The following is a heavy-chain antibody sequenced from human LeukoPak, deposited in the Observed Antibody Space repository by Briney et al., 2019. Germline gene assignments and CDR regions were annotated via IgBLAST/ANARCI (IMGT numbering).Heavy chain of an antibody. CDR2: ISSSGSTI. J-gene: IGHJ4*02. CDR1: GFTFSSYE. CDR3: ARDRLGWKRLYYFDY. V-gene: IGHV3-48*03. D-gene: IGHD1-1*01. Sequence: GGSLRLSCAASGFTFSSYEMNWVRQAPGKGLEWVPYISSSGSTIYYADSVKGRFTISRDNAKNSLYLQMNSLRAEDTAVYYCARDRLGWKRLYYFDYWGQGTLVTVSS.